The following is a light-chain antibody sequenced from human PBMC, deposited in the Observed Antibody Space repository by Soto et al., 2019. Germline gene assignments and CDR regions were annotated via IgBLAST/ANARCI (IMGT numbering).Light chain of an antibody. Sequence: EIVLTQSPATLSLSPGERATLSCRASQSVSSNYLAWYQQKPGQAPRFLIYDASSRATGIPDRFSGSGSGTDFTLTISRLEPEDFAVYYCQQYGSSPLTFGGGTKVEIK. V-gene: IGKV3-20*01. CDR2: DAS. CDR1: QSVSSNY. J-gene: IGKJ4*01. CDR3: QQYGSSPLT.